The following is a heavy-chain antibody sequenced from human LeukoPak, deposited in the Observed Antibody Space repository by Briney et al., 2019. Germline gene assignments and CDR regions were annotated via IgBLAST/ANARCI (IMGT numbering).Heavy chain of an antibody. V-gene: IGHV4-61*02. J-gene: IGHJ4*02. Sequence: SETLSLTCTVSGGSISSGSYYWSWIRQPAGKGLEWIGRIYTSGSTNYNPSLKSRVTISVDTSKNQFSLNLRSVTAADTAVYYCARRTNYESDYFDYWGQGTLVTVSS. CDR3: ARRTNYESDYFDY. CDR2: IYTSGST. D-gene: IGHD3-22*01. CDR1: GGSISSGSYY.